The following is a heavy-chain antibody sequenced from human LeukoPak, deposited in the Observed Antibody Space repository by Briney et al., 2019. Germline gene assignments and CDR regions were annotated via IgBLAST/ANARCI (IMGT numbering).Heavy chain of an antibody. Sequence: SETLSLTCTVSGGSISSYYWSWIRQPPGKGLEWIGYIYYSGSTNYNPSLKSRVTISVDTSKNQFSLKLSSVTAADTAVYYCARDGFPVGPFDYWGQGTLVTVS. CDR2: IYYSGST. CDR1: GGSISSYY. V-gene: IGHV4-59*01. CDR3: ARDGFPVGPFDY. J-gene: IGHJ4*02. D-gene: IGHD1-26*01.